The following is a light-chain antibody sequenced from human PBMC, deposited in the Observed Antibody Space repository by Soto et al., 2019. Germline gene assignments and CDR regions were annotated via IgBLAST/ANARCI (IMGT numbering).Light chain of an antibody. CDR1: QSVSNSY. V-gene: IGKV3-20*01. Sequence: EIVLPQSAGTLSLSPGERATLSCRASQSVSNSYLAWYQQKPGQAPRLLIYGASSRATGIPDRFSGSGSGTDFTLTISRLEPEDFAVYYCQQYGSSPYTFGQGTKLEIK. CDR2: GAS. CDR3: QQYGSSPYT. J-gene: IGKJ2*01.